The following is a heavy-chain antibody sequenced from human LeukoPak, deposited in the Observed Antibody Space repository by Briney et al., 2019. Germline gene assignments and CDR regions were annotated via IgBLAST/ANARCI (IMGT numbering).Heavy chain of an antibody. V-gene: IGHV3-7*01. J-gene: IGHJ4*02. Sequence: GGSLRLSCAASGFTFSSYWMSWVCQAPGKGLEWVANIKQDGSEKYYVDSVKGRFTISRDNAKNSLYLQMNSLRAEDTAVYYCARDLWNDGDAVFDYWGQGTLVTVSS. CDR1: GFTFSSYW. CDR3: ARDLWNDGDAVFDY. D-gene: IGHD1-1*01. CDR2: IKQDGSEK.